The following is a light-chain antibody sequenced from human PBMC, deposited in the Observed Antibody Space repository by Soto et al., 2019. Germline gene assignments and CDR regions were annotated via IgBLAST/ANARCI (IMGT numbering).Light chain of an antibody. CDR3: SSYTSSSTPFV. Sequence: QSVLTQPPSVSAAPGQKVTISCSGSSSNIGGNSVSWYQQLPGTAPKLLIYDDNKRPSGIPDRFSGSKSGTSATLGITGFQAEDEADYYCSSYTSSSTPFVFGTGTKVTVL. V-gene: IGLV1-51*01. CDR2: DDN. CDR1: SSNIGGNS. J-gene: IGLJ1*01.